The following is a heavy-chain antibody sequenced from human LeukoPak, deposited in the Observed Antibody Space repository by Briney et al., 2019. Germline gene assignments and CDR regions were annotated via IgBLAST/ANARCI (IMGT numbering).Heavy chain of an antibody. CDR1: GFTFSSYS. CDR2: ISSSSSYI. Sequence: GGSLRLSCAASGFTFSSYSMNWVRQAPGKGLEWVSSISSSSSYIYYADSVKGRFTMSRDNSKNTLFLQMNSLRAEDTAVYYCAKDHVVVPAAGFDYWGQGTLVTVSS. J-gene: IGHJ4*02. D-gene: IGHD2-2*01. V-gene: IGHV3-21*01. CDR3: AKDHVVVPAAGFDY.